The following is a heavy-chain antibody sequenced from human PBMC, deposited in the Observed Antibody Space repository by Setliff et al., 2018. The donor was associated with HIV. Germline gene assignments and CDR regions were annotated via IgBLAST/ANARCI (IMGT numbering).Heavy chain of an antibody. CDR1: GDSIISGDYY. CDR3: ARFTVVVFGAGEPSWFDP. V-gene: IGHV4-30-4*08. Sequence: SETLSLTCTVSGDSIISGDYYWSWIRQSPGKGLEWIGHIHYKGNIDYNASLKSRLAISSDTSKNQFSLNLSSVIAADTAIYFCARFTVVVFGAGEPSWFDPWGQGFLVTVSS. J-gene: IGHJ5*02. CDR2: IHYKGNI. D-gene: IGHD2-15*01.